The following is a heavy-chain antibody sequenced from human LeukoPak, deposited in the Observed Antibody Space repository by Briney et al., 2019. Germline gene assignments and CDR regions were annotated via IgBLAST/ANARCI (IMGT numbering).Heavy chain of an antibody. J-gene: IGHJ6*03. CDR3: ARVPDYYYYYMDV. Sequence: ASVKVSCKASGYTFTSYYMHGVRQAPGQGLEWMGWINPNSGGTNYAQKFQGRVTMTRDTSISTAYMELSRLRSDDTAVYYCARVPDYYYYYMDVWGKGTTVTVSS. CDR1: GYTFTSYY. CDR2: INPNSGGT. V-gene: IGHV1-2*02.